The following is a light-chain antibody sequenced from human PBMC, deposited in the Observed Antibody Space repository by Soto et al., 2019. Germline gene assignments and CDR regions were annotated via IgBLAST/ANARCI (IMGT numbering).Light chain of an antibody. CDR1: STDVGDFNY. V-gene: IGLV2-14*03. CDR3: RSYSSSTHHVV. CDR2: DVT. Sequence: QSALTQPASVSGSPGRSVTISCTGTSTDVGDFNYVSWYQHLPGRAPKLIIYDVTNRPSGISYRFSASKSGRTASLTISGLQAEDEADYYCRSYSSSTHHVVFGGWTKVTVL. J-gene: IGLJ2*01.